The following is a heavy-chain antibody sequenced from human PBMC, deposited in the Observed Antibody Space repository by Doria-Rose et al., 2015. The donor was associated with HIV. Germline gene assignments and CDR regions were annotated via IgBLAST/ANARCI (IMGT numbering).Heavy chain of an antibody. D-gene: IGHD4-17*01. J-gene: IGHJ1*01. CDR2: INHGGST. Sequence: QVQLQQWGAGLLKPSETLSLTCAVYGGSFSGYYWTWIRPSPGKGLEWIGEINHGGSTNYNPSLKSRFTISLDMSKNQFSLKVTSVTAADTAVYYCARGPSDFGDYVAFQHWGQGALVTVSS. CDR1: GGSFSGYY. V-gene: IGHV4-34*01. CDR3: ARGPSDFGDYVAFQH.